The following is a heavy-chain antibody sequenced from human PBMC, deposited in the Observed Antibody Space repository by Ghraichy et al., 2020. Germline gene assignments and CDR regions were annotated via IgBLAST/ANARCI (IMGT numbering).Heavy chain of an antibody. D-gene: IGHD3-16*02. CDR2: IVVGSGNS. CDR1: GFTFTTSA. V-gene: IGHV1-58*02. Sequence: SVKVSCKASGFTFTTSAIQWVRLARGQRPEWIGWIVVGSGNSNYAQKFQERVTISRDMSANTAYMELSSLGFEDTAVYYCAAVGRLPLWGLSEEFEVGGQGTLVTVAS. J-gene: IGHJ4*02. CDR3: AAVGRLPLWGLSEEFEV.